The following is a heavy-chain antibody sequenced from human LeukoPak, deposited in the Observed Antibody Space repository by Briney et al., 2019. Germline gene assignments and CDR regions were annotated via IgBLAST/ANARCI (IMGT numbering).Heavy chain of an antibody. Sequence: GGSLRLSCAASGFTFDDYAMHWVRQAPGKGLEWVSGISWNSGSIGYADSVKGRFTISRDNAKNSLYLQMNSLRAEDTALYYCAKGSPYSSSWFDYWGQGTLVTVSS. V-gene: IGHV3-9*01. J-gene: IGHJ4*02. CDR3: AKGSPYSSSWFDY. CDR2: ISWNSGSI. D-gene: IGHD6-13*01. CDR1: GFTFDDYA.